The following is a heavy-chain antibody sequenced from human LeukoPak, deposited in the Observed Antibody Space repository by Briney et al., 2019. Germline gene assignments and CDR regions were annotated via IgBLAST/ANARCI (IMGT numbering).Heavy chain of an antibody. V-gene: IGHV3-33*01. Sequence: GGSLRLSCAASGFTFSSYGMHWVRQAPGKGLEWVAVIWYDGSNKYYADSVKGRFTISRDNSKNTLYLQMNSLRAEDTAVYYCARDSCCSSTSCWTFDYWGQGTLVTVSS. D-gene: IGHD2-2*01. CDR2: IWYDGSNK. J-gene: IGHJ4*02. CDR1: GFTFSSYG. CDR3: ARDSCCSSTSCWTFDY.